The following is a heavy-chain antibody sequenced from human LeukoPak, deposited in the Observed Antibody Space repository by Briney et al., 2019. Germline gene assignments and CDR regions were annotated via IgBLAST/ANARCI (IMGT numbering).Heavy chain of an antibody. CDR1: GGSISSYY. CDR2: IYYSGST. CDR3: ARQQLPYYFDY. J-gene: IGHJ4*02. V-gene: IGHV4-59*01. D-gene: IGHD6-13*01. Sequence: SETLSLTCTVSGGSISSYYWSWIRQPPGKGLEWIASIYYSGSTYYNPSLKSRVTISVDTSKNQFSLKLSSVTAADTAVYYCARQQLPYYFDYWGQGTLVTVSS.